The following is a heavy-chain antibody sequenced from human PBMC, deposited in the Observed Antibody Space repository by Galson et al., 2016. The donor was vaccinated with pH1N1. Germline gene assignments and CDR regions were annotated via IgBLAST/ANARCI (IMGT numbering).Heavy chain of an antibody. CDR1: GSNSDYN. D-gene: IGHD4-17*01. V-gene: IGHV3-23*01. CDR3: SKGGYCDYGLDVVDF. Sequence: SLRLSCAASGSNSDYNMNWVRLAPGKGLEWVSSISGSGGRKHYADSVQGRFIISRDNSKNTLYLQMNSLRAGDTALYFCSKGGYCDYGLDVVDFWGQGTMVIVSS. J-gene: IGHJ3*01. CDR2: ISGSGGRK.